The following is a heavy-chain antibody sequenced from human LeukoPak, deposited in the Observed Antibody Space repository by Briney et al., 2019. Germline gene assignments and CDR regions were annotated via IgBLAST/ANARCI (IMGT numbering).Heavy chain of an antibody. V-gene: IGHV3-30*18. Sequence: PGRSLRLSCAASGFTFTTFGIHWVRQAPGKGLEWVAAISPDGNIEYYTDSVKGRFTISRDNSKNMIYLQMNSLRGEDSAMYYCAKINNDDDYWGQGTLVTVSS. D-gene: IGHD1/OR15-1a*01. CDR1: GFTFTTFG. J-gene: IGHJ4*02. CDR3: AKINNDDDY. CDR2: ISPDGNIE.